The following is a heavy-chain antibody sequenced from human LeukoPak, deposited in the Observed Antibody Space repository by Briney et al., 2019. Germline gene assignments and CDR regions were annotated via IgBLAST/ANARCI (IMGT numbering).Heavy chain of an antibody. CDR1: GGSISSSSYY. V-gene: IGHV4-39*07. CDR2: IYYSGST. CDR3: AGTTMVRGVTVIDY. J-gene: IGHJ4*02. D-gene: IGHD3-10*01. Sequence: SETLSLTCTVSGGSISSSSYYWGWIRQPPGKGLEWIGSIYYSGSTYYNPSLKSRVTISVDTPKNQFSLKLSSVTPADTAVYYCAGTTMVRGVTVIDYWGQGSLVTVSS.